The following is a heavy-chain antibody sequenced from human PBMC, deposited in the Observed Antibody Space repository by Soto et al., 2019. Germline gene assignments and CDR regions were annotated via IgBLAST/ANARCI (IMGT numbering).Heavy chain of an antibody. D-gene: IGHD3-9*01. CDR2: IIPIVGIS. J-gene: IGHJ4*02. Sequence: ASVKVSCKASGYSFTSYYMHWVRQAPGQGLEWMGIIIPIVGISNYAQKFQGRVTITADKSTSTAYMELSSLRSEDTAVYYCARGRVLRYFDWLYYFDYWGQGTLVTVSS. CDR1: GYSFTSYY. V-gene: IGHV1-46*01. CDR3: ARGRVLRYFDWLYYFDY.